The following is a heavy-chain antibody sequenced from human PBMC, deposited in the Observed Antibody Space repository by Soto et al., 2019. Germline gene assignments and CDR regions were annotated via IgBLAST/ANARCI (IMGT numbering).Heavy chain of an antibody. CDR3: VPLCRYCSTTTPS. D-gene: IGHD2-2*01. CDR1: GFTFSTYA. CDR2: ISGNGGDYT. J-gene: IGHJ4*02. Sequence: EVQLLESGGGLVQPGGSLRLSCAASGFTFSTYAMSWVRQAPRKGLEWVSAISGNGGDYTYYADSVKGRFTVSRDNSKNTLYLQMNSLRAEDTAVYYCVPLCRYCSTTTPSWGQGTLVTVSS. V-gene: IGHV3-23*01.